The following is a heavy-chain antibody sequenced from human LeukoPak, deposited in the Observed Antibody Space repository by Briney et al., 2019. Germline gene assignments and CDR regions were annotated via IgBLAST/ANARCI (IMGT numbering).Heavy chain of an antibody. V-gene: IGHV3-20*04. CDR1: GFTFDDYG. CDR3: ARVHTSGSYLDDAFDI. J-gene: IGHJ3*02. D-gene: IGHD1-26*01. Sequence: RSGGSLRLSCAASGFTFDDYGMSWVGHAPGKGLEWVSGINWNGGSTGYADSVKGRFTISRDNAKNSLYLQMNSLRAEDTALYYCARVHTSGSYLDDAFDIWGQGTMVTVSS. CDR2: INWNGGST.